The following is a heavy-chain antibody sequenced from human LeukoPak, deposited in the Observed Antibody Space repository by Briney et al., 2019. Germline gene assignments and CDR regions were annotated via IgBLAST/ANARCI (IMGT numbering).Heavy chain of an antibody. Sequence: PGGSLRLSCAASGFTFSSYWMHWVRQAPGKGLVWVSRINSDGSSTSYADSVKGRFTISRDNAKNTLYLQMNSLRAEDTAVYYCASGYSSGYTFDYWGQGTLVTVSS. CDR1: GFTFSSYW. J-gene: IGHJ4*02. CDR2: INSDGSST. CDR3: ASGYSSGYTFDY. V-gene: IGHV3-74*01. D-gene: IGHD3-22*01.